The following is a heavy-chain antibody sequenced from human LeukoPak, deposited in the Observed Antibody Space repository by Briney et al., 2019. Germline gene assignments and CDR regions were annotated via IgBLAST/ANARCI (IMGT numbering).Heavy chain of an antibody. V-gene: IGHV3-30-3*01. CDR3: ARAYGDYKNWFDP. CDR2: ISYDGSNK. D-gene: IGHD4-17*01. Sequence: RSGGSLRLSCAASGSTFSSYAMHWVRQAPGKGLEWVAVISYDGSNKYYADSVKGRFTISRDNSKNTLYLQMNSLRAEDTAVYYCARAYGDYKNWFDPWGQGTLVTVSS. J-gene: IGHJ5*02. CDR1: GSTFSSYA.